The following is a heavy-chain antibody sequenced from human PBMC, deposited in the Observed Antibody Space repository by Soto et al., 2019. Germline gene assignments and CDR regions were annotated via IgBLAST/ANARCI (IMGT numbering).Heavy chain of an antibody. CDR2: INSGGNIT. Sequence: SLRLSCTASGVALSLYWMYWVRQAPGKGLVWVSHINSGGNITPYPDSVRGRFTISRDNSKNTLYLDMHSLTTDDTAVYFCARSLWSPYFYYGLDVWGQGTTVTVSS. D-gene: IGHD2-21*01. CDR1: GVALSLYW. CDR3: ARSLWSPYFYYGLDV. V-gene: IGHV3-74*01. J-gene: IGHJ6*02.